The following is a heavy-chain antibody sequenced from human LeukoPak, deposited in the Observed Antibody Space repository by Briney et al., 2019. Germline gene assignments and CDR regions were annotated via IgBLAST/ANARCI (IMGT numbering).Heavy chain of an antibody. CDR3: ARDRSGSSTFDY. CDR2: IIPIFGIA. Sequence: SVKVSCKASGGTFSSYAISWVRPAPGQGLEWMGRIIPIFGIANYAQKFQGRVTITADKSTSTAYMELSSLRSEDTAVYYCARDRSGSSTFDYWGQGTMVTVSS. D-gene: IGHD1-26*01. J-gene: IGHJ4*03. CDR1: GGTFSSYA. V-gene: IGHV1-69*04.